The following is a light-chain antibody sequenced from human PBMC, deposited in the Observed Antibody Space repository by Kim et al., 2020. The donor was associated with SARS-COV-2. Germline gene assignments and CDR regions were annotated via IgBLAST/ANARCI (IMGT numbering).Light chain of an antibody. CDR3: AAWDDSLNGQV. CDR2: SNN. CDR1: SSNIGSNT. V-gene: IGLV1-44*01. J-gene: IGLJ3*02. Sequence: QSVLTQPPSASGTPGQRVTISCSGSSSNIGSNTVNWYQQLPGTAPKLLIYSNNQRPSGVPDRVSGSKSGTSASLAISGLQSEDEADYYCAAWDDSLNGQVFGGGTQLTVL.